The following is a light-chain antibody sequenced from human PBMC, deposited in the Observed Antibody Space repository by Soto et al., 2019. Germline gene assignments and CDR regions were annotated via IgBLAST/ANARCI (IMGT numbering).Light chain of an antibody. CDR2: GAF. CDR1: QSVSSN. CDR3: QQYDNWPGT. V-gene: IGKV3-15*01. Sequence: EIVMTQSPVTLSVSPGERATLSSRASQSVSSNLAWYQQKTGQAPRILIYGAFTRDPGVPARFSGSGSGTEFTLTISRLQSEDFEVYFCQQYDNWPGTFGQGTKVDIK. J-gene: IGKJ1*01.